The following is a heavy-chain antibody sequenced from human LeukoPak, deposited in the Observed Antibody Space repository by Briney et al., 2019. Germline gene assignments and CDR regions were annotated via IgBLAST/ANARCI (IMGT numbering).Heavy chain of an antibody. CDR1: GGSISSSSYY. Sequence: KPSETLSLTCTVSGGSISSSSYYRGWIRQPPGKGLEWIGSIYYSGSTYYNPSLKSRVTISVDTSKNQFSLKLSSVTAADTAVYYCATVAAAGMHFDYWGQGTLVTVSS. D-gene: IGHD6-13*01. J-gene: IGHJ4*02. CDR3: ATVAAAGMHFDY. CDR2: IYYSGST. V-gene: IGHV4-39*01.